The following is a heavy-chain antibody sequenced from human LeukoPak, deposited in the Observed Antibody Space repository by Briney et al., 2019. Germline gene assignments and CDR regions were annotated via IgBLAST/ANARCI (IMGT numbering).Heavy chain of an antibody. CDR2: ISYDGHNT. V-gene: IGHV3-74*01. CDR1: GFSFYNLA. D-gene: IGHD1-14*01. Sequence: GGSLRLSCATSGFSFYNLAFHWVRQAPGKGLEWVSRISYDGHNTNYADSVKGRFTISRDTAKNTLYLQMNSLRVDDTAVYYCGILTLSPGWGQGTLVTVSS. CDR3: GILTLSPG. J-gene: IGHJ4*02.